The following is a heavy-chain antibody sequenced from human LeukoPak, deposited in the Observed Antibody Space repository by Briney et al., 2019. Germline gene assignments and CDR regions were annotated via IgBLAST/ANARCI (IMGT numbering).Heavy chain of an antibody. D-gene: IGHD4/OR15-4a*01. V-gene: IGHV3-15*01. J-gene: IGHJ3*02. CDR1: GFTSSNAW. CDR3: TTFDYAAFLI. CDR2: IKSKTDGGTR. Sequence: GGSLRLSCAVSGFTSSNAWMSWVRQAPGKGLEWVGRIKSKTDGGTRDYAAPVKGRFTISRDDSKNTLYLQMNSLKTEDTAVHYCTTFDYAAFLIWGQGTMVTVSS.